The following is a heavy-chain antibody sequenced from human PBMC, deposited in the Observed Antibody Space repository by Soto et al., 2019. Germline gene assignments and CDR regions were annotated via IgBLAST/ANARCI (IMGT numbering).Heavy chain of an antibody. CDR1: GGSLGSYY. V-gene: IGHV4-59*01. J-gene: IGHJ6*02. D-gene: IGHD2-21*02. Sequence: PSETLSLTCTVSGGSLGSYYWSSIRQPPGKRLEWIGYVFYTGRANYNASLKSRVSILLDTSNYQFSLKLSSVPAADTAVYYCARDGDGRMTTNPYYYNGMDVWGPGTTVTVSS. CDR2: VFYTGRA. CDR3: ARDGDGRMTTNPYYYNGMDV.